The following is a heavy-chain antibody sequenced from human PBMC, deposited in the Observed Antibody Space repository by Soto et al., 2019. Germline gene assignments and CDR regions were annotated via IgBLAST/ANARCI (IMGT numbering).Heavy chain of an antibody. Sequence: PSETLSLTCTVSGGSISSGTYFWSWVRQRPGEGLEWIGNIYNTGSTYYNLSLKSRVTISVDTSKNHFSLRMSSVTAADAAVYYCARESDSGSYYFDYWGRGTLVTVSS. J-gene: IGHJ4*02. CDR3: ARESDSGSYYFDY. D-gene: IGHD3-10*01. V-gene: IGHV4-61*03. CDR1: GGSISSGTYF. CDR2: IYNTGST.